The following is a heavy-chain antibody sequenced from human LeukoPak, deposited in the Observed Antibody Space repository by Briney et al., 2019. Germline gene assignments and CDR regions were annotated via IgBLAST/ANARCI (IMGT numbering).Heavy chain of an antibody. Sequence: ASVKVSCKASGYTFTSYGISWVRQAPGQGLEWMGWINAGNGNTKYSQKFQGRVTITRDTSASTAYMELSSLRSEDTAVYYCASSRGVRGATFDYWGQGTLVTVSS. J-gene: IGHJ4*02. CDR1: GYTFTSYG. CDR3: ASSRGVRGATFDY. V-gene: IGHV1-3*01. CDR2: INAGNGNT. D-gene: IGHD3-10*01.